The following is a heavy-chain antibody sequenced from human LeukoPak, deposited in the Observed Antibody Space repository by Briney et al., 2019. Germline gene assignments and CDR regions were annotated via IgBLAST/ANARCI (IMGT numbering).Heavy chain of an antibody. Sequence: PSETLSLTCAVSGYSISSGYYWGWIRQPPGKGLEWTGSIYHSGSTYYNPSLKSRVTISVDTSKNQFSLRLNSVTAADTSIYYCARIPTNAVPSAHNGFDIWGQGTMLTVSS. CDR3: ARIPTNAVPSAHNGFDI. CDR1: GYSISSGYY. V-gene: IGHV4-38-2*01. J-gene: IGHJ3*02. D-gene: IGHD6-19*01. CDR2: IYHSGST.